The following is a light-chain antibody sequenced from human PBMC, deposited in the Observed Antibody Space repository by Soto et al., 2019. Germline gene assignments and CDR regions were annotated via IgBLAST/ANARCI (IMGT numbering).Light chain of an antibody. V-gene: IGLV2-14*01. CDR3: TSYAISSTHVV. J-gene: IGLJ2*01. Sequence: QSALTQPASVSGSPGQSITLSCTGTSSDIGGYDFVSWYQRYPGKAPKLIIYDVNNRPSGVSNRFSGSKSGNTASLTISGLQAEDEDEYYCTSYAISSTHVVFGGGTKLTV. CDR2: DVN. CDR1: SSDIGGYDF.